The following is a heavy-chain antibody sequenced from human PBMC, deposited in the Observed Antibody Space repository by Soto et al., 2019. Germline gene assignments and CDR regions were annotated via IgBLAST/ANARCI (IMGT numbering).Heavy chain of an antibody. CDR2: IWNDGSNK. V-gene: IGHV3-33*01. D-gene: IGHD3-3*01. CDR3: ARNFESGYDP. CDR1: GFTFSTYG. J-gene: IGHJ5*02. Sequence: QVQLVESGGGVVQSGRSLRLSCAASGFTFSTYGMHWVRQAPGKGLEWVAVIWNDGSNKYYGDSVKGRFTISRDDSKSTVYLEMNSLRVEDTAVYYCARNFESGYDPCGQGTLVIVSS.